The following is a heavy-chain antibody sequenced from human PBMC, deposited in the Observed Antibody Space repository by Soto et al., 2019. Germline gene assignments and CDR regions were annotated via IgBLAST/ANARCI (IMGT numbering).Heavy chain of an antibody. V-gene: IGHV4-34*01. D-gene: IGHD3-3*01. CDR1: GGSFSGYY. CDR3: ARAADYDFWSGYDY. Sequence: SETLSLTCAVYGGSFSGYYWSWIRQPPGKGLEWIGEINHSGSTNYNPSLKSRVTISVDTSKNQLSLKLSSVTAADTAVYYCARAADYDFWSGYDYWGQGTLVTVSS. CDR2: INHSGST. J-gene: IGHJ4*02.